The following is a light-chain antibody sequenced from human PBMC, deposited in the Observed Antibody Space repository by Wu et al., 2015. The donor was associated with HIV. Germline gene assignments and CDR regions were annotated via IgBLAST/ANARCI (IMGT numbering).Light chain of an antibody. CDR2: GAS. Sequence: EIVLTQSPGTLCLPPGESATLSCRASQRVSNSYLAWYQVKPGQAPRLLIYGASIRASGIPDRFSGSGSGTDFTLTINRLESEDFAVYFCQQYGASFTFGGGTKVEIK. CDR3: QQYGASFT. J-gene: IGKJ4*01. V-gene: IGKV3-20*01. CDR1: QRVSNSY.